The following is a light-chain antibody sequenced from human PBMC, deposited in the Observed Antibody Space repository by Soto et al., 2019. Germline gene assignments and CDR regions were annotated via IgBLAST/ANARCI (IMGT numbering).Light chain of an antibody. Sequence: DIQMTQSPSSLSASVGDRVTITCRASQTISTYLNWYQQEQGKAPKLLIYAATSLQSGVPSRFSGSGSGTDFTLTISSLQPEDFAVYYCQQSHGIPYTFGQGTKLEIK. CDR3: QQSHGIPYT. CDR2: AAT. J-gene: IGKJ2*01. V-gene: IGKV1-39*01. CDR1: QTISTY.